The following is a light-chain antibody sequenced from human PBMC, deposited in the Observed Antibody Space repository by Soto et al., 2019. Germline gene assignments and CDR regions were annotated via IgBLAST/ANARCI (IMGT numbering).Light chain of an antibody. CDR3: QQFGGSSYS. V-gene: IGKV3-20*01. J-gene: IGKJ2*03. Sequence: ESVLTQSPGTLSLSPGERATLSCRASQSVSSNYLAWYQQKPGQAPRLLIYGASTRATGIPDRFSGSGCGTDFTLSISRLEPEDFAVYYCQQFGGSSYSFGQGTKLEIK. CDR2: GAS. CDR1: QSVSSNY.